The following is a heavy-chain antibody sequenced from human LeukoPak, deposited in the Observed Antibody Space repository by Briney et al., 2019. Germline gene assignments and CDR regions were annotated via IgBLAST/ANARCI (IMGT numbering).Heavy chain of an antibody. CDR2: ISSSSSYI. CDR3: AREGVTGTIPGS. CDR1: GFTFSSYA. J-gene: IGHJ5*02. D-gene: IGHD1-7*01. Sequence: GGSLRLSCAASGFTFSSYAMSWIRQAPGKGLEWVSSISSSSSYIYYADSVKGRFTISRDNAKNSLYLQMNSLRAEDTAVYYCAREGVTGTIPGSWGQGTLVTVSS. V-gene: IGHV3-21*01.